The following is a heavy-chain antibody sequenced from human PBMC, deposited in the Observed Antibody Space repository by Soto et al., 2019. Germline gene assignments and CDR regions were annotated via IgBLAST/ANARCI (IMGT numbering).Heavy chain of an antibody. CDR2: IYSGGST. D-gene: IGHD5-12*01. V-gene: IGHV3-53*01. CDR1: GFTVSSTY. CDR3: ARGVPITPGTFDY. J-gene: IGHJ4*02. Sequence: QTGGSLRLSCAASGFTVSSTYMSWVRQAPGKGLEWISIIYSGGSTFYADSVKGRFTISRDNSKNTLYLQMNSLRAEDTAVYYCARGVPITPGTFDYRGQGTLVTVSS.